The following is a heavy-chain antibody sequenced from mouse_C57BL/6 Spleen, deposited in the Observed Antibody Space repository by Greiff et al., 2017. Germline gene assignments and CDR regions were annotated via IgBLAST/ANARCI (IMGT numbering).Heavy chain of an antibody. J-gene: IGHJ3*01. V-gene: IGHV1-59*01. D-gene: IGHD2-5*01. CDR1: GYTFTSYW. CDR2: IDPSDSYT. Sequence: QVQLQQPGAELVRPGTSVKLSCKASGYTFTSYWMHWVKQRPGQGLEWIGVIDPSDSYTNYHQKFKGKATLTVDTSSSTAYMQLSSLTSEDSAVYYCARSEPAYYSNYSFAYWGQGTLVTVSA. CDR3: ARSEPAYYSNYSFAY.